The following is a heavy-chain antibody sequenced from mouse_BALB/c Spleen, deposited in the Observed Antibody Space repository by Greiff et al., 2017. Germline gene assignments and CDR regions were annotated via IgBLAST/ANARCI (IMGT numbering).Heavy chain of an antibody. D-gene: IGHD2-3*01. CDR3: ARQGDGYYVAWFAY. V-gene: IGHV5-12-1*01. Sequence: EVMLVESGGGLVKPGGSLKLSCAASGFAFSSYDMSWVRQTPEKRLEWVAYISSGGGSTYYPDTVKGRFTISRDNAKNTLYLQMSSLKSEATAMYYCARQGDGYYVAWFAYWGQGTLVTVSA. J-gene: IGHJ3*01. CDR1: GFAFSSYD. CDR2: ISSGGGST.